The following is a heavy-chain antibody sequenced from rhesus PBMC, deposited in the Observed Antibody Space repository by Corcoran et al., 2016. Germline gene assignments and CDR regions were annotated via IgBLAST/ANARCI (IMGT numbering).Heavy chain of an antibody. V-gene: IGHV4-173*01. D-gene: IGHD6-25*01. CDR2: LSGSGVST. CDR1: GGSISSNH. CDR3: ARNPIGCYSGSCIFDS. Sequence: QLQLQESGPGLVKPSETLSLTCAVSGGSISSNHWSWIRPSPGKGLEWIGRLSGSGVSTDYNPSLKSRVTISTDTSNNQCSLMLTSVTAADTAVYYCARNPIGCYSGSCIFDSWGQGVLVTVSS. J-gene: IGHJ4*01.